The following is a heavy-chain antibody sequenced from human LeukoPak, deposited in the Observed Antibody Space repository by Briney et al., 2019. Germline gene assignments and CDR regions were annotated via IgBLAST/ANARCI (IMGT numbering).Heavy chain of an antibody. CDR2: IYYSGST. V-gene: IGHV4-39*07. CDR3: ASASGYYYGDFDY. J-gene: IGHJ4*02. Sequence: PSETLSLTCTVSGGSFISSSYSWGCVRQPPGKGLEWIGTIYYSGSTDYNPSLKNRVTISVDTSKNQFSLRLISVPAADTSGYDCASASGYYYGDFDYWGQGTRVTVSS. D-gene: IGHD3-22*01. CDR1: GGSFISSSYS.